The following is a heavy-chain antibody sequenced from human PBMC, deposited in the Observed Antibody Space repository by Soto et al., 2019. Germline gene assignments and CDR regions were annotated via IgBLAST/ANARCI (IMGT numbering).Heavy chain of an antibody. J-gene: IGHJ4*02. CDR3: AHRDSTGTTTYFDS. CDR2: IYWDGES. D-gene: IGHD1-1*01. CDR1: GFSFTTTRIG. Sequence: QITLKEAGPTLVNPTETLTLTCTFSGFSFTTTRIGVGWTRQPPGKALEWLAIIYWDGESRYNPLLRRRLTLTEDTSKNQVVLTMTNMDPKDTATYYCAHRDSTGTTTYFDSWGQGIPFTVAS. V-gene: IGHV2-5*02.